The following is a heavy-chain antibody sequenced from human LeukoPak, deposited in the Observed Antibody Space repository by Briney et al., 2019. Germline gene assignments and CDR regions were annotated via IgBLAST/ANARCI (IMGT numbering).Heavy chain of an antibody. D-gene: IGHD6-6*01. J-gene: IGHJ6*03. CDR2: VYTSGIT. CDR1: GGSISSDSYY. CDR3: ARWSGSVTARNYYYYMDV. V-gene: IGHV4-61*02. Sequence: SQTLPLTCIVSGGSISSDSYYWSWIRQPAGKGLEWIGRVYTSGITNYNPSLKSRVTISVDTSKNQFSLKLSSVTAADTAVYYCARWSGSVTARNYYYYMDVWGEGTTVTVSS.